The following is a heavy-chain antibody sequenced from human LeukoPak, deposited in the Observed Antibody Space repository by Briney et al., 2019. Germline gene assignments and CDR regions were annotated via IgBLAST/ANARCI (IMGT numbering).Heavy chain of an antibody. Sequence: ASVKVSCKASGYTFTSYAMHWVRQAPGQRLEWMEWINAGNGNTKYSQKFQGRVTITRDTSASTAYMELSSLRSEDTAVYYCARDLGRLRYFDWYFDPWGQGTLVTVAS. CDR2: INAGNGNT. V-gene: IGHV1-3*01. D-gene: IGHD3-9*01. CDR1: GYTFTSYA. CDR3: ARDLGRLRYFDWYFDP. J-gene: IGHJ5*02.